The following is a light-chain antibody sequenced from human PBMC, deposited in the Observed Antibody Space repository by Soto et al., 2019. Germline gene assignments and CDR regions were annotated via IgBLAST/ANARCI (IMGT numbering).Light chain of an antibody. Sequence: EIVLAQSPGTLSLSPGERVTLPCRASQSIDNNHLAWYQQKPGQAPRLLIHGTSNRATGIPDRFSGSGSGTDFTLTFSRLEPEDFAVYYCEYYGTSITFGGGTKVDIK. CDR1: QSIDNNH. V-gene: IGKV3-20*01. CDR3: EYYGTSIT. J-gene: IGKJ4*01. CDR2: GTS.